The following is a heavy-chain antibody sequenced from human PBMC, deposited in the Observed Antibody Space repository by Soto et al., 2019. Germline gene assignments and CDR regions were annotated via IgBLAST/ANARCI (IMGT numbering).Heavy chain of an antibody. D-gene: IGHD6-19*01. Sequence: QVQLVQSGAEVKKPGASVKVSCKASGYTFTNYVIHWVPKAPGQRLEWMGWINAGNGNTKYSQNFQGRVTINRDTSASTAYMELSSLRSEDTAVFYCARSGYSSGWYHWYFDFWGRGTLVTVSS. CDR1: GYTFTNYV. CDR2: INAGNGNT. J-gene: IGHJ2*01. V-gene: IGHV1-3*01. CDR3: ARSGYSSGWYHWYFDF.